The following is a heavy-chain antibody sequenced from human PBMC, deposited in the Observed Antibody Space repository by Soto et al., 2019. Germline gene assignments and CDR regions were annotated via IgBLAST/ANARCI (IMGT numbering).Heavy chain of an antibody. D-gene: IGHD5-12*01. CDR1: GFTFSSYS. V-gene: IGHV3-21*01. J-gene: IGHJ4*02. CDR2: ISSSSSYI. CDR3: ARDCVGSGYENSYYFDY. Sequence: EVQLVESGGGLVKPGGSLRLSCAASGFTFSSYSMNWVRQAPGKGLEWVSSISSSSSYIYYADSGKGRFTISRDNAKNSLYLQMNSLRAEDTAVYYCARDCVGSGYENSYYFDYWGQGTLVTVSS.